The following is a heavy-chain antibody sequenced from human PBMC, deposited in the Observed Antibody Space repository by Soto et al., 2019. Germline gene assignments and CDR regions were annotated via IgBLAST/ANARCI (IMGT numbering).Heavy chain of an antibody. Sequence: EVQLLESGGGLVQPGGSLRLSCVVSGFTFGSYAMSWVRQAPEKGPEWVAILGGNGFTTYYADSVKGRFTISGHKSRSTLCLQMNSLRAHEPGVYYCAKALRPSFTFFSSGDAWGRGPSVTFPS. CDR1: GFTFGSYA. CDR2: LGGNGFTT. J-gene: IGHJ6*04. D-gene: IGHD2-2*01. V-gene: IGHV3-23*01. CDR3: AKALRPSFTFFSSGDA.